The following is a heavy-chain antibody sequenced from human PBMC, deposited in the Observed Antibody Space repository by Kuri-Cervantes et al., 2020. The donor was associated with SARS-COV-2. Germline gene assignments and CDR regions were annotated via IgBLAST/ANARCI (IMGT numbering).Heavy chain of an antibody. CDR1: GNTLTELP. V-gene: IGHV1-24*01. CDR2: FDPEQREI. Sequence: ASVKVSCKVSGNTLTELPLHWVRQAPGKGLEWMGGFDPEQREIIYAQKFQGRVSMTEDTSTDTAYMELSSLRSEDTDVYYCATEGYSIIIWAFAHWGQGTKVTVSS. J-gene: IGHJ3*01. D-gene: IGHD3-22*01. CDR3: ATEGYSIIIWAFAH.